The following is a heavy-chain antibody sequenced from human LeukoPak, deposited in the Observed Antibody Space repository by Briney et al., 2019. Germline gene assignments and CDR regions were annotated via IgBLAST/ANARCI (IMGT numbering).Heavy chain of an antibody. V-gene: IGHV3-30*04. CDR2: ISYDGSNK. J-gene: IGHJ3*02. D-gene: IGHD3-22*01. CDR3: ARVLYDSSGYEFDAFDI. CDR1: GFTFSSYA. Sequence: QSGGSLRLSCAASGFTFSSYAMHWIRQAPGKGLEWVAVISYDGSNKYYADSVKGRFTISRDNSKNTLYLQMNSLRAEDTAVYYCARVLYDSSGYEFDAFDIWGQGTMVTVSS.